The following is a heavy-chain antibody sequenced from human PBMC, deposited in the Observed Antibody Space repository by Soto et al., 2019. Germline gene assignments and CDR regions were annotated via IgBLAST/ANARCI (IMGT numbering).Heavy chain of an antibody. CDR2: IDRDGRST. CDR1: GFTFSNNW. J-gene: IGHJ2*01. CDR3: AKGSYNSFDL. Sequence: EVQLVESGGGLVQPGGSLTLSCAPSGFTFSNNWMHWVRQAPGKGLVWVSRIDRDGRSTIYADSVKGRFTISRDNAKNTLYLQMNSLRAEDTAVYYCAKGSYNSFDLWGRGTLVTVSS. V-gene: IGHV3-74*01. D-gene: IGHD1-20*01.